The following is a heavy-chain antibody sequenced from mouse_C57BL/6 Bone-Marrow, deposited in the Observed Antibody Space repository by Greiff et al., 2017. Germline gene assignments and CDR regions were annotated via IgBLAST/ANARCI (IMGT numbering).Heavy chain of an antibody. CDR2: IDPENGDT. J-gene: IGHJ2*01. CDR1: GFNIKDDY. Sequence: VQLKESGAELVRPGASVKLSCTASGFNIKDDYMHWVKQRPEQGLEWIGWIDPENGDTEYASKFQGKATITADTASNTAYLQLSSLTSEDTAVYYCTIYDNWGQGTTLTVSA. V-gene: IGHV14-4*01. CDR3: TIYDN.